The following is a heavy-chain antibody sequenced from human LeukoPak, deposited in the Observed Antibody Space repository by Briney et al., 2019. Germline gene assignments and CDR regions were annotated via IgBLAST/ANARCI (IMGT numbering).Heavy chain of an antibody. V-gene: IGHV3-30-3*01. CDR2: ISYDGNNK. CDR1: GFTFSSYS. Sequence: GGSLRLSCATSGFTFSSYSMHWVRQAPGKGLEWVAVISYDGNNKYYADSVKGRFTISRDNPKNTLYLQMNSLRAEDTAVYYCARGRIVGAKGDAFDIWGQGTMVTVSS. D-gene: IGHD1-26*01. J-gene: IGHJ3*02. CDR3: ARGRIVGAKGDAFDI.